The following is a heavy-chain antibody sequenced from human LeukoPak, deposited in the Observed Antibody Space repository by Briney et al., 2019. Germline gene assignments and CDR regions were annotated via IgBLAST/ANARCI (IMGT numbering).Heavy chain of an antibody. J-gene: IGHJ4*02. CDR2: IYYSGST. CDR3: ARGLGYCSGGSCYYLDY. CDR1: GGSISSGDYY. Sequence: SETLSLTCTVSGGSISSGDYYRSWIRQPPGKGLEWIGYIYYSGSTYYNPSLKSRVTISVDTSKNQFSLKLSSVTAADTAVYYCARGLGYCSGGSCYYLDYWGQGTLVTVSS. D-gene: IGHD2-15*01. V-gene: IGHV4-30-4*01.